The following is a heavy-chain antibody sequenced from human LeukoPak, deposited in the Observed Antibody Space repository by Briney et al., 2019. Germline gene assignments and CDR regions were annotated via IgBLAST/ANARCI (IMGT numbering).Heavy chain of an antibody. V-gene: IGHV3-48*04. CDR1: GFIFSSYS. CDR3: ARRRDFIDY. CDR2: SSSSGSTI. J-gene: IGHJ4*02. Sequence: GGSLRLSCEGSGFIFSSYSMNWVRQAPGKGLEWASYSSSSGSTIYYADSVKGRFAISRDNAKNSLYLQMNSLRAEDTAVYYCARRRDFIDYWGQGTLVTVSS. D-gene: IGHD3/OR15-3a*01.